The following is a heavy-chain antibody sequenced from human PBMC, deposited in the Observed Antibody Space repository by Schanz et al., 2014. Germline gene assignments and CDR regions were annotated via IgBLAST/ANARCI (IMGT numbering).Heavy chain of an antibody. V-gene: IGHV3-23*04. CDR2: ISGRSGTT. CDR3: ARMSGLQIKYFQH. Sequence: EVQLVESGGVVVQPGGSLRLSCAASGFTFSNYAMSWVRQAPGKGLEWVSTISGRSGTTNYADSVKGRFSISRDNSKNTLYLHMNNLRAEDAAIYYCARMSGLQIKYFQHWGQGTLVTVSS. D-gene: IGHD3-10*01. CDR1: GFTFSNYA. J-gene: IGHJ1*01.